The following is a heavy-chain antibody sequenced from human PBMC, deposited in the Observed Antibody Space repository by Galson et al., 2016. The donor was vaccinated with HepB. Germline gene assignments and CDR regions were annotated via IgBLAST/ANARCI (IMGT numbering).Heavy chain of an antibody. CDR1: GFTLSNSA. J-gene: IGHJ5*02. Sequence: SLRLSCAASGFTLSNSAMSWVRQAPGKGLEWVSAMSDSGGSTYYADSVKGRFTISRDNSKNTLYLQMNSLRAEDTAVYYCARKLYYYDSSDFGWLDPWGQGTLVTVSS. CDR3: ARKLYYYDSSDFGWLDP. D-gene: IGHD3-22*01. V-gene: IGHV3-23*01. CDR2: MSDSGGST.